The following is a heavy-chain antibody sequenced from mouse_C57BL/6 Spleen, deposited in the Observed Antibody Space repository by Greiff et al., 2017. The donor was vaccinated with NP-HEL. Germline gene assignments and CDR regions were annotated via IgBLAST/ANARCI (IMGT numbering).Heavy chain of an antibody. CDR3: ARRAYFDD. V-gene: IGHV5-17*01. Sequence: EVKLVESGGGLVKPGGSLKLYCAASGFTFSDYGMHWVRQAPEKGLEWVAYISSGSSTIYYADTVKGRFTISRDNAKNTLFLQMASLRAEDTARYYCARRAYFDDWGQGTTLTVSS. D-gene: IGHD3-1*01. J-gene: IGHJ2*01. CDR1: GFTFSDYG. CDR2: ISSGSSTI.